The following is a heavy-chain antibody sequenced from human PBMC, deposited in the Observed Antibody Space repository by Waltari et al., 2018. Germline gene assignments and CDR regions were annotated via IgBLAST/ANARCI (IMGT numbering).Heavy chain of an antibody. CDR1: GYTFTSYG. D-gene: IGHD6-19*01. CDR3: ARVEAVAGIARGYWYFDL. V-gene: IGHV1-18*01. Sequence: QVQLVQSGAEVKKPGASVKVSCKASGYTFTSYGLSWVRQAHGQGLEWMGWISAYNGNTNYAQKFQGRVTITADESTSTAYMELSSLRSEDTAVYYCARVEAVAGIARGYWYFDLWGRGTLVTVSS. J-gene: IGHJ2*01. CDR2: ISAYNGNT.